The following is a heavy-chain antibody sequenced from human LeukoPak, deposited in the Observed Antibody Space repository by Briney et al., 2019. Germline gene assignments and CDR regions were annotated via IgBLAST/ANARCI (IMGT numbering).Heavy chain of an antibody. D-gene: IGHD6-19*01. V-gene: IGHV1-24*01. Sequence: ASVKVSCKVSGYTLTELSMYWVRQAPGKGLEWMGGFDPEDGETIYAQKFQGRVTMTEDTSTDTAYMELSSLRSEDTAVYYCATERVTYSSGWYENWFDPWGQGTLVTVSS. J-gene: IGHJ5*02. CDR1: GYTLTELS. CDR3: ATERVTYSSGWYENWFDP. CDR2: FDPEDGET.